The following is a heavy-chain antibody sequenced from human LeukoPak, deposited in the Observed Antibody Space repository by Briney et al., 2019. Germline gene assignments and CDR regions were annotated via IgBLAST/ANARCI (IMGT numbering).Heavy chain of an antibody. CDR2: IIPILGIA. J-gene: IGHJ3*02. CDR3: ATPYNWKYGAFDI. D-gene: IGHD1-20*01. CDR1: GGTFSSYA. V-gene: IGHV1-69*04. Sequence: SVKVSCKASGGTFSSYAISWVRQAPGQGLEWMGRIIPILGIANYAQKFQGRVTITADKSTSTAYMELSSLRSEDTAVYYCATPYNWKYGAFDIWGQGTMVTVSS.